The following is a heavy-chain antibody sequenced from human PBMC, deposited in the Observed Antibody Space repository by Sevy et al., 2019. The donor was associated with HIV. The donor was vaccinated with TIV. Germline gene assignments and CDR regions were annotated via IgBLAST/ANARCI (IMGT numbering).Heavy chain of an antibody. D-gene: IGHD1-26*01. CDR3: TRPKTGSYYLAFDS. J-gene: IGHJ4*02. CDR2: IRSKTYRGTT. Sequence: GGSLRLSCSASGFSFGDYGINWVRQTPGKGLQWVGLIRSKTYRGTTEYAASVRGRFTISRDDSKSIAYLQMHNLKNEDTALYYCTRPKTGSYYLAFDSWGQGTLVTVSS. V-gene: IGHV3-49*04. CDR1: GFSFGDYG.